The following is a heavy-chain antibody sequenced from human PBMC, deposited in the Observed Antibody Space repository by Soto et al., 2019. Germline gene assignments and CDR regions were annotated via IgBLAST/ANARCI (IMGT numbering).Heavy chain of an antibody. CDR3: ARGPYTARPPNPYYYGMDV. CDR2: INHSGST. V-gene: IGHV4-34*01. Sequence: SETLSLTCAVYGGSFSDYYWSWIRQPPGKGLEWIGEINHSGSTNYNPSLKSRVTISVDTSKNQFSLKLSSVTAADTAVYYCARGPYTARPPNPYYYGMDVWGQGTTVTVSS. D-gene: IGHD6-6*01. J-gene: IGHJ6*02. CDR1: GGSFSDYY.